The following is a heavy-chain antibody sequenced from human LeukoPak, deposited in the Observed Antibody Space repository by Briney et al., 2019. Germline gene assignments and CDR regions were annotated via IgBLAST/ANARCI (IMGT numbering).Heavy chain of an antibody. CDR2: ISGSGGST. CDR1: GFTFSRNG. D-gene: IGHD3-3*01. V-gene: IGHV3-23*01. J-gene: IGHJ3*01. CDR3: ARVRFGTEWYSSNDFAF. Sequence: GGSLRLSCAASGFTFSRNGMTWVRQAPGKGLEWVSAISGSGGSTYYADSVKGRFTISRDNSKNTLYLQINSLRAEDTAVYYCARVRFGTEWYSSNDFAFWGQGTMVTVAS.